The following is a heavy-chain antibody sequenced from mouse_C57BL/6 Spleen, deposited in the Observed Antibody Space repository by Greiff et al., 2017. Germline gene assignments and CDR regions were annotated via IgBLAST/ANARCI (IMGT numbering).Heavy chain of an antibody. CDR3: ARGAHLYYLDY. J-gene: IGHJ2*01. CDR1: GYAFSSYW. V-gene: IGHV1-80*01. CDR2: IYPGDGDT. Sequence: VQLQQSGAELVKPGASVKISCKASGYAFSSYWMNWVKQRPGKGLEWIGQIYPGDGDTNYNGKFKGKATLTAYKSSSTAYMQLSSLPSEDSAVYFCARGAHLYYLDYWGQGTTLTVSS.